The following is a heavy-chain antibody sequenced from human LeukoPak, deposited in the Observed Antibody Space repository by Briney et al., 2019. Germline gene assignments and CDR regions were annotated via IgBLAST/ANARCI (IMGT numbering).Heavy chain of an antibody. CDR1: GGSFSGYY. V-gene: IGHV4-34*01. CDR2: INHSGST. J-gene: IGHJ3*02. CDR3: AREHCSGGNCYSAFDI. Sequence: PSETLSLTCAVYGGSFSGYYWSWIRQPPGKGLEWIGEINHSGSTNYSPSLKSRVTISVDTSKNQFSLKLSSVTAADTAVYYCAREHCSGGNCYSAFDIWGQGTMVTVSS. D-gene: IGHD2-15*01.